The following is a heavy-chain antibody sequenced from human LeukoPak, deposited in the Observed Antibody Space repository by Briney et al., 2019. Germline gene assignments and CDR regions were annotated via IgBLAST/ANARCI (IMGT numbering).Heavy chain of an antibody. CDR2: INPSGGST. Sequence: GASVKVSCKASGYIFTNYYMHWVRQSPGQGLEWMGIINPSGGSTSFAQKFQGRVTMTRDTSTSTVYMELSSLRSEDTAVYYCARDVGPSQSSGCYYFDSWGQGTLVTVSS. CDR3: ARDVGPSQSSGCYYFDS. D-gene: IGHD6-19*01. CDR1: GYIFTNYY. V-gene: IGHV1-46*01. J-gene: IGHJ4*02.